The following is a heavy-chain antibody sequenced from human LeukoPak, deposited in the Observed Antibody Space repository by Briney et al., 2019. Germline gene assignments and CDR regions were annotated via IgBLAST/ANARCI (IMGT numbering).Heavy chain of an antibody. CDR3: ARVTGYMTEDYFDY. J-gene: IGHJ4*02. CDR1: GGSISSYY. Sequence: SETLSLTCTVSGGSISSYYWNWIRQPPGKGLEWIGYIYYSGSTNYNPSLKSRVTISVDTSKNQFSLRLSSVTAADTAVYYCARVTGYMTEDYFDYWGQGTLITVSS. V-gene: IGHV4-59*01. CDR2: IYYSGST. D-gene: IGHD6-13*01.